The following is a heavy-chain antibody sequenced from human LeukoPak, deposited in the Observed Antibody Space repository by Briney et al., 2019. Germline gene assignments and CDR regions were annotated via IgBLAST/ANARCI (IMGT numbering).Heavy chain of an antibody. CDR1: GYTFTSYG. Sequence: ASVTVSCTASGYTFTSYGISWVRQAPGQGLEWMGWISTYNSNTNYAQKHQGRVTMTTDTSTSTAYMELRSLRSDDTAVYYCARDQDAYCGGDCYSQVFDIWGQGTMVTVSS. V-gene: IGHV1-18*01. CDR2: ISTYNSNT. D-gene: IGHD2-21*02. J-gene: IGHJ3*02. CDR3: ARDQDAYCGGDCYSQVFDI.